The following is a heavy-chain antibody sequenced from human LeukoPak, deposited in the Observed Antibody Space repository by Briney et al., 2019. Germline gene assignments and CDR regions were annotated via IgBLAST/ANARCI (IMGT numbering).Heavy chain of an antibody. CDR1: GGSFSGYY. V-gene: IGHV4-34*01. Sequence: SETLSLTCAVYGGSFSGYYWSWIRQPPGKGLEWIGEINHSGSTNYNPSLKSRVTISVDTSKNQFSLKLSSVTAADTAVYYCARGRWMVRGVIMDYWGQGTLVTVSS. J-gene: IGHJ4*02. CDR2: INHSGST. D-gene: IGHD3-10*01. CDR3: ARGRWMVRGVIMDY.